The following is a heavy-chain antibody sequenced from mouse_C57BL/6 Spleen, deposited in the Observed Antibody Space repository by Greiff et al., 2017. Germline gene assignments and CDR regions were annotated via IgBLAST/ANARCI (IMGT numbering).Heavy chain of an antibody. CDR3: ARRTKGYFDV. V-gene: IGHV1-26*01. CDR1: GYTFTDYY. Sequence: EVQLQQSGPELVKPGASVKISCKASGYTFTDYYMNWVKQSHGKSLERIGDINPNNGGTSYNQKFKGKATLTVDKSSSTAYMELRSLTSEDSAVYYCARRTKGYFDVWGTGTTVTVSS. D-gene: IGHD1-3*01. J-gene: IGHJ1*03. CDR2: INPNNGGT.